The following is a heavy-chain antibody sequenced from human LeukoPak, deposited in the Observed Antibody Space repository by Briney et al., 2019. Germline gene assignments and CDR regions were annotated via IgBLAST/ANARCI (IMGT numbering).Heavy chain of an antibody. J-gene: IGHJ4*02. CDR3: ASRIRPDSSGYTPAH. CDR1: GFTFSSYS. V-gene: IGHV3-21*01. Sequence: NPGGSLRLSCAASGFTFSSYSMNWVRQAPGKGLEWVSSISSSSSYIYYADSVKGRFTISRDNAKNSLYLQMNSLRAEDTAVYYCASRIRPDSSGYTPAHWGQGTLVTVSS. D-gene: IGHD3-22*01. CDR2: ISSSSSYI.